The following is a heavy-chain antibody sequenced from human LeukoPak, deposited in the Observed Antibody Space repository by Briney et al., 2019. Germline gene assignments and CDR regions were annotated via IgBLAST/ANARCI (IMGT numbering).Heavy chain of an antibody. CDR3: ARVEAVCGGDCFSDY. CDR2: ISAYNGNT. Sequence: ASVKVSCKASGYTFTIYGISWVRQAPGPGLEWMGWISAYNGNTNYAQKLQGRVTMTTDTPTSTAYMELRSLRSDDTAVYYCARVEAVCGGDCFSDYWGQGTLVTVSS. CDR1: GYTFTIYG. J-gene: IGHJ4*02. D-gene: IGHD2-21*02. V-gene: IGHV1-18*01.